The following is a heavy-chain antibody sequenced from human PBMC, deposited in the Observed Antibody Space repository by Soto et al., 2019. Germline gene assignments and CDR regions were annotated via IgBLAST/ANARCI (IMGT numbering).Heavy chain of an antibody. CDR1: GGSVSSGSYY. CDR2: IYYSGST. J-gene: IGHJ6*02. Sequence: LSLTCTVSGGSVSSGSYYWSWIRQPPGKGLEWIGYIYYSGSTNYNPSLKSRVTISVDTSKNQFSLKLSSVTAADTAVYYCARDPIYYGSGSYSDGMDVWGQGTTVTVSS. CDR3: ARDPIYYGSGSYSDGMDV. V-gene: IGHV4-61*01. D-gene: IGHD3-10*01.